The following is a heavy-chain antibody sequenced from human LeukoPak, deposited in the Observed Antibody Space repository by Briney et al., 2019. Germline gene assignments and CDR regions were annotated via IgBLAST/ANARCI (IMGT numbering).Heavy chain of an antibody. CDR2: IYYSGST. V-gene: IGHV4-59*01. CDR3: ARGSYGGNYYYYGMDV. J-gene: IGHJ6*02. Sequence: SETLSLTCTVSGGSISSYYWSWIRQPPGKGLEWIGYIYYSGSTNYNPSLKSRVTISVDTSKNKFSLKLSSVTAADTAVYYCARGSYGGNYYYYGMDVWGQGTTVTVSS. D-gene: IGHD4-23*01. CDR1: GGSISSYY.